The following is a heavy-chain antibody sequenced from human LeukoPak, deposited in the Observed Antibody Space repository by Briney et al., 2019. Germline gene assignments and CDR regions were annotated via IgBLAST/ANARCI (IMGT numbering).Heavy chain of an antibody. CDR2: IYYSGST. J-gene: IGHJ4*02. V-gene: IGHV4-39*01. CDR3: ARPYYYDTSGPLY. D-gene: IGHD3-22*01. Sequence: SETLSLTCTVSGGSISSSSYYWGWIRQPPGKGLEWIGSIYYSGSTYYNPSLKSRVTISVDTSKNQFSLKLSSVTAADTAVYYCARPYYYDTSGPLYWGQGTLVTVSS. CDR1: GGSISSSSYY.